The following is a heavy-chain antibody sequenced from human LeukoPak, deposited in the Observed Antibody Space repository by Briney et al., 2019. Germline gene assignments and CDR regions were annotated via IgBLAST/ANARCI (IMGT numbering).Heavy chain of an antibody. CDR2: ISGSGGST. J-gene: IGHJ4*02. V-gene: IGHV3-23*01. CDR1: GFTFSSYA. CDR3: AKVSILEWFVAY. D-gene: IGHD3-3*01. Sequence: GGSLRLSCAASGFTFSSYAMSWVRQAPGKGLEWVAAISGSGGSTYYADSVKGRFTISRDNSKNTLYLQMNSLRAEDTAVYYCAKVSILEWFVAYWGQGTLVTVSS.